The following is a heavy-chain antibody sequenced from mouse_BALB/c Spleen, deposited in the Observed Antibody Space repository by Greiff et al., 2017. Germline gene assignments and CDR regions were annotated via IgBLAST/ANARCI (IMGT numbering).Heavy chain of an antibody. V-gene: IGHV3-2*02. CDR1: GYSITSDYA. CDR2: ISYSGST. J-gene: IGHJ4*01. CDR3: AKLGRGDY. D-gene: IGHD4-1*01. Sequence: DVHLVESGPGLVKPSQSLSLTCTVTGYSITSDYAWNWIRQFPGNKLEWMGYISYSGSTSYNPSLKSRISITRDTSKNQFFLQLNSVTTEDTATYYCAKLGRGDYWGQGTSVTVSS.